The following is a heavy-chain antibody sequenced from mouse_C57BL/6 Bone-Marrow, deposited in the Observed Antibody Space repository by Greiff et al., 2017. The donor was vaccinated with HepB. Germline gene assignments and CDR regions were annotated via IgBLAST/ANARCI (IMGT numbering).Heavy chain of an antibody. CDR2: IYPRSGNT. Sequence: VKLMESGAELARPGASVKLSCKASGYTFTSYGISWVKQRTGQGLEWIGEIYPRSGNTYYNEKFKGKATLTADKSSSTAYMELRSLTSEDSAVYFCARSNYYGSSPDYWGQGTTLTVSS. CDR3: ARSNYYGSSPDY. D-gene: IGHD1-1*01. CDR1: GYTFTSYG. V-gene: IGHV1-81*01. J-gene: IGHJ2*01.